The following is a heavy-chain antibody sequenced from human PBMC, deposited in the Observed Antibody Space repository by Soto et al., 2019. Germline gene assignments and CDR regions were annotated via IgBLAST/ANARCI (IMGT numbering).Heavy chain of an antibody. V-gene: IGHV4-59*01. D-gene: IGHD2-8*01. J-gene: IGHJ5*02. CDR2: AYYSGST. CDR3: ARDRSTYGGGGTGEVKENWFDP. Sequence: LSLTCTVSGGSISHYYWSCIRQSPVKGLEWIGYAYYSGSTDYNPSLKSRVTMSVDTSKNQVSLKLNSVTTADTAVYYCARDRSTYGGGGTGEVKENWFDPWGPGTLVTVSS. CDR1: GGSISHYY.